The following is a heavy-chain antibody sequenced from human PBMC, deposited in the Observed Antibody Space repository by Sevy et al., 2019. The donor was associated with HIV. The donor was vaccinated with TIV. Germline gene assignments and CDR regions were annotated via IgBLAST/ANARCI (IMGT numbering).Heavy chain of an antibody. CDR1: GFTFSDYY. CDR3: ARGKVLFDY. CDR2: INNSSSFI. Sequence: GGSLRLSCAASGFTFSDYYMSWIRQAPGKGPEWVSYINNSSSFINYVNSVKGRFTISRDKAKNSLYLQMNSLRAGDTAVYYCARGKVLFDYWGQGTLVTVSS. V-gene: IGHV3-11*06. J-gene: IGHJ4*02.